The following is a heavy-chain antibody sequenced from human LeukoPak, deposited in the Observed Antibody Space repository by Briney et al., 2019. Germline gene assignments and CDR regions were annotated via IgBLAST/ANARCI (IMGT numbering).Heavy chain of an antibody. CDR1: GGSISSSSYY. J-gene: IGHJ6*03. Sequence: SETLSLTCTVSGGSISSSSYYWGWIRQPPGKGPEWIGSIYYSGSTYYNPSLKSRVTISVDTSKNQFSLKLSSVTAADTAVYYCARRRIAAAGTYYYYYYMDVWGKGTTVTVSS. CDR2: IYYSGST. V-gene: IGHV4-39*01. CDR3: ARRRIAAAGTYYYYYYMDV. D-gene: IGHD6-13*01.